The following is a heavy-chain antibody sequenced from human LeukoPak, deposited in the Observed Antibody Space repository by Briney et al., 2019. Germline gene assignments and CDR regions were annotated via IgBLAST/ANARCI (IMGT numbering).Heavy chain of an antibody. Sequence: PGGSLRLSCVASGFTFDIYGIHWVRQAPGKGLDWVAVISSDGRNKYSESVTGRFTISRDRSKNTLFLQMSSLRAEDTAVYYCAKDMGGTSFAFDIWGQGTMVTVSS. CDR3: AKDMGGTSFAFDI. V-gene: IGHV3-30*18. J-gene: IGHJ3*02. CDR1: GFTFDIYG. CDR2: ISSDGRNK. D-gene: IGHD1-1*01.